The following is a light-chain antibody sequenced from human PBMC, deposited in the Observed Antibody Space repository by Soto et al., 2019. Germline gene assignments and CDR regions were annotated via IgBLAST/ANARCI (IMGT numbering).Light chain of an antibody. Sequence: DIQMPQSPSSVSASVGDRITITCRASQDIGGRLAWFQQKPGKAPQYLIQAASILQSVVPSRFSGSVSGTELILTSNNLQPEEFASHFCVHVSSFPRTVGLGTKVEI. CDR3: VHVSSFPRT. J-gene: IGKJ1*01. V-gene: IGKV1-12*01. CDR2: AAS. CDR1: QDIGGR.